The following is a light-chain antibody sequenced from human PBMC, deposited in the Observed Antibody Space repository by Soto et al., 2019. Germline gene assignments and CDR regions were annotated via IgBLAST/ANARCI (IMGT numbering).Light chain of an antibody. Sequence: QSALTQRPSASGSPGQSVTISCTGTSSDDGGYNYVSWYQQHPGKAPKLMIYEVSKRPSGVPDRFSGSKSGNTASLTVSGLQAEDEADYYCSSYAGSNNFGVFGTGTKLTVL. J-gene: IGLJ1*01. V-gene: IGLV2-8*01. CDR1: SSDDGGYNY. CDR2: EVS. CDR3: SSYAGSNNFGV.